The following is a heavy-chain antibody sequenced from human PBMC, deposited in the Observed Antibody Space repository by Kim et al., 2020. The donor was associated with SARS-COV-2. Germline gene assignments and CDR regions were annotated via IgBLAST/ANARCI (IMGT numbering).Heavy chain of an antibody. J-gene: IGHJ2*01. Sequence: GGSLRLSCAASGFTFSSYGMHWVRQAPGKGLEWVAVISYDGSNKYYADSVKGRFTISRDNSKNTLYLQMNSLRAEDTAVYYCASKTGTTGKAWGYFDLWGRGTLVTVSS. CDR3: ASKTGTTGKAWGYFDL. V-gene: IGHV3-33*05. D-gene: IGHD1-1*01. CDR2: ISYDGSNK. CDR1: GFTFSSYG.